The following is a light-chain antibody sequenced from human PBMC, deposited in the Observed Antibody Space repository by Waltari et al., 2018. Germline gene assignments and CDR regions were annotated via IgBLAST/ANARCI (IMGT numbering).Light chain of an antibody. CDR3: QKYETGPGT. J-gene: IGKJ1*01. V-gene: IGKV3-15*01. CDR2: GAS. CDR1: QSVRSN. Sequence: EILMTQSPATLSVSPGERATLPCRASQSVRSNFAWYQQKPGRAPRLLIHGASTRATGVPARCSGRGSGTEVILTISSLQTGDVAVYYCQKYETGPGTFGQGTKVEIK.